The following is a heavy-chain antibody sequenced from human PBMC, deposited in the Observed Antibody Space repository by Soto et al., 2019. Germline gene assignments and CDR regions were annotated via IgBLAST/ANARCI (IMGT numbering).Heavy chain of an antibody. J-gene: IGHJ4*02. Sequence: SETLFLTCTVSGGSISSGGYYWSWIRQHPGKGLEWIGYIYYSGSTYYNPSLKSRVTISVDTSKNQFSLKLSSVTAADTAVYYCAREGRRDGYNFDYWGQGTLVTVSS. V-gene: IGHV4-31*03. D-gene: IGHD5-12*01. CDR2: IYYSGST. CDR1: GGSISSGGYY. CDR3: AREGRRDGYNFDY.